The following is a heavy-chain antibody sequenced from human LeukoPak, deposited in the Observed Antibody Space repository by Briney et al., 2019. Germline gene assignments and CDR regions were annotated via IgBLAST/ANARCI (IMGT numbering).Heavy chain of an antibody. CDR2: ISGSGGST. J-gene: IGHJ4*02. V-gene: IGHV3-23*01. CDR1: GFTVSSNY. D-gene: IGHD1-14*01. CDR3: AKPAKTDYADY. Sequence: GGSLRLSCAASGFTVSSNYMSWVRQAPGKGLEWVSAISGSGGSTYYADSVKGRCTISRDGSKNTLYLQMNSLRVEDTAVYYCAKPAKTDYADYWGQGTLVTVSS.